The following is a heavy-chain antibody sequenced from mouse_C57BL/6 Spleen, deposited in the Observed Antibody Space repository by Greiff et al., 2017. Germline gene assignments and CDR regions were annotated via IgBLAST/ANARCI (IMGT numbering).Heavy chain of an antibody. D-gene: IGHD2-4*01. CDR3: ARSYYDYDVGAY. CDR1: GYTFTSYW. J-gene: IGHJ3*01. V-gene: IGHV1-50*01. Sequence: QVQLQQPGAELVKPGASVKLSCKASGYTFTSYWMQWVKQRPGQGLEWIGEIDPSDSYTNYNQKFKGKATLTVDTSSSTAYMQLSSLTSEDSAVYYCARSYYDYDVGAYWGQGTLVTVSA. CDR2: IDPSDSYT.